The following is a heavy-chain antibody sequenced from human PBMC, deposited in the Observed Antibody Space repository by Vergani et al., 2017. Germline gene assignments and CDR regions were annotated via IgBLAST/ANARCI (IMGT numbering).Heavy chain of an antibody. J-gene: IGHJ4*02. D-gene: IGHD5-12*01. Sequence: VQLVESGGGVVQPGGSLRLSCAASGFTFSSYWMSWVRQAPGKGLEWVANIKQDGSEKYYVDSVKGRFTISRDNAKNSLYLQMNSLRAEDTAVYYCARDPGGSGYDRGDYFDYWGQGTLVTVSS. CDR2: IKQDGSEK. CDR3: ARDPGGSGYDRGDYFDY. V-gene: IGHV3-7*01. CDR1: GFTFSSYW.